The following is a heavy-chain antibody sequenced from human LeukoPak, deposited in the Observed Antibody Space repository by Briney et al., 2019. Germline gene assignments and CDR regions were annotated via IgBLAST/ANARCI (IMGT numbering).Heavy chain of an antibody. CDR3: ARDITTIFGVVIMGYYFDY. Sequence: ASVKVSCKASGYTFTGYYMHWARQAPGQGLEWMGWINPNSGGTNYAQKFQGWVTMTRDTSISTAYMELSRLRSDDTAVYYCARDITTIFGVVIMGYYFDYWGQGTLVTVSS. J-gene: IGHJ4*02. D-gene: IGHD3-3*01. V-gene: IGHV1-2*04. CDR2: INPNSGGT. CDR1: GYTFTGYY.